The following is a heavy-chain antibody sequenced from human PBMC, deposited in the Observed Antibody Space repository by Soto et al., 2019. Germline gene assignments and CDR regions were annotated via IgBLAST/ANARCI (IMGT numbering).Heavy chain of an antibody. D-gene: IGHD6-13*01. V-gene: IGHV4-4*02. CDR3: ARYNAASGTYYFDF. J-gene: IGHJ4*02. CDR2: INHRGSA. CDR1: GASVSSTYW. Sequence: SETLSLTCAVSGASVSSTYWWSWVRQPPGKGPEWIGEINHRGSANDNPSLKSRVTISVDISKSQFSLRLTSVTAADTAVYYCARYNAASGTYYFDFWGQGALVTVSS.